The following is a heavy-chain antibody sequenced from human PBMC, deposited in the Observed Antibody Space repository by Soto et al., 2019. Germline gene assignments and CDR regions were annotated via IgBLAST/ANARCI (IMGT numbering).Heavy chain of an antibody. CDR1: GDSISSYY. D-gene: IGHD3-22*01. Sequence: QVQLQESGPGLVKPSETLSLTCAVSGDSISSYYCMWIRQPPGKGLESIGYLYYGRSANYNPSLKSRVTLSVDTYTNQFSLTLSSMTAADTAVYYCALRSMAVVPEYWGQGTLVTVSS. CDR2: LYYGRSA. V-gene: IGHV4-59*01. J-gene: IGHJ4*02. CDR3: ALRSMAVVPEY.